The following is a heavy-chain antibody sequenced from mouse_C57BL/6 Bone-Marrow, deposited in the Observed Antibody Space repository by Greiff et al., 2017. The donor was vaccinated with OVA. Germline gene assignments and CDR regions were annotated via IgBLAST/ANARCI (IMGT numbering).Heavy chain of an antibody. CDR2: IYPGDGDT. Sequence: QVQLKESGPELVKPGASVKISCKASGYAFSSSWMNWVKQRPGKGLEWIGRIYPGDGDTNYNGKFKGKATLTADKSSSTAYMQLSSLTSEDSAVYFCARVGYDYWGQGTTLTVSS. CDR3: ARVGYDY. V-gene: IGHV1-82*01. D-gene: IGHD2-2*01. J-gene: IGHJ2*01. CDR1: GYAFSSSW.